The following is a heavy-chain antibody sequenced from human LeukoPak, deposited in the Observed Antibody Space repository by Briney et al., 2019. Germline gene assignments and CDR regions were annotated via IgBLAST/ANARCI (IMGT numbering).Heavy chain of an antibody. D-gene: IGHD2-21*01. CDR1: GFTFSSYA. Sequence: GGSLRLSCAASGFTFSSYAMHWVRQAPGKGLEYVSAISSNGGSTYYANSVKGRFTISRDNSKNTLYLQMGGLRAEDMAVYYCASLGDSLDYWGQGTLVTVSS. J-gene: IGHJ4*02. CDR3: ASLGDSLDY. V-gene: IGHV3-64*01. CDR2: ISSNGGST.